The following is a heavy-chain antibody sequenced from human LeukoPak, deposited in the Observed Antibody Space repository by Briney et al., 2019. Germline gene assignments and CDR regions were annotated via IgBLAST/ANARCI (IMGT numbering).Heavy chain of an antibody. J-gene: IGHJ5*02. Sequence: PGGSLRLSCAASGFTFSSYGMHWVRQAPGKGLEWVAVIWYDGSNKYYADPVKGRFTISRDNSKNTLYLQMNSLRAEDTAVYYCASFITGTTSWGQGTLVTVSS. CDR2: IWYDGSNK. CDR3: ASFITGTTS. V-gene: IGHV3-33*01. D-gene: IGHD1-20*01. CDR1: GFTFSSYG.